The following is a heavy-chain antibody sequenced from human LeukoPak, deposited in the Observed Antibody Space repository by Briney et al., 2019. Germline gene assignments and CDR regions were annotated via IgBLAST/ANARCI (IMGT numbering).Heavy chain of an antibody. Sequence: SETLSLTCTVSGGSISIGGYYWSWIRQHPGKGLEWIGYIYYSGSTYYNPSLKSRVTISVDTSKNQFSLKLSSVTAADTAVYYCASTSYYGSGTQVDVWGQGTTVTVSS. CDR3: ASTSYYGSGTQVDV. CDR2: IYYSGST. CDR1: GGSISIGGYY. D-gene: IGHD3-10*01. J-gene: IGHJ6*02. V-gene: IGHV4-31*03.